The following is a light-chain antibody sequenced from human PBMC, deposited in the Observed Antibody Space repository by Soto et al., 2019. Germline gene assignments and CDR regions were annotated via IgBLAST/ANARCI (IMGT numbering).Light chain of an antibody. CDR2: SDN. V-gene: IGLV1-44*01. CDR1: SSNIGSNS. J-gene: IGLJ3*02. Sequence: QSVLTQPPSASGTPGQRVTISCSGSSSNIGSNSVNWYHQVAGTAPKLLIHSDNQRPSGVPDRFSGSKSGTSASLAISGLQSGDEADYYCATWDDTLNGRVFGGGTKVTAL. CDR3: ATWDDTLNGRV.